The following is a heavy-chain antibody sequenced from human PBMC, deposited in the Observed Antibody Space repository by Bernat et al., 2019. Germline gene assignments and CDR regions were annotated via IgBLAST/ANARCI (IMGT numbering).Heavy chain of an antibody. V-gene: IGHV3-23*04. CDR1: GFTFSSYA. J-gene: IGHJ3*02. CDR3: AKDQSYGSALPDAFDI. CDR2: ISGSGGST. D-gene: IGHD5-18*01. Sequence: EVQLVESGGGLVQPGGSLRLSCAASGFTFSSYAMSWVRQAPGKGLGWVSAISGSGGSTYYAASVKGRFTISRDKSKNTLYLQMNSLRAEDTAVYYCAKDQSYGSALPDAFDIWGQGTMVTVSS.